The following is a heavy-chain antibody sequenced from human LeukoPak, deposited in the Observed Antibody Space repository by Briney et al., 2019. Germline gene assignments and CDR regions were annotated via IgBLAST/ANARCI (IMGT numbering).Heavy chain of an antibody. CDR3: ARGYSYVKEVEDY. Sequence: GGSLRLSCAASGFTFSSYWMSWVRQAPGKGLEWVANIKQDGSEKYYVDSVKGRFTISRDNAKNSLYLQMNSLRAEDTAVYYCARGYSYVKEVEDYWGQGTLVTVSS. D-gene: IGHD5-18*01. CDR2: IKQDGSEK. CDR1: GFTFSSYW. J-gene: IGHJ4*02. V-gene: IGHV3-7*01.